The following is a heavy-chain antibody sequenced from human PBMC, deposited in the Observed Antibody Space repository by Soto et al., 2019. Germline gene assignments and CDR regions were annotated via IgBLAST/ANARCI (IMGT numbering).Heavy chain of an antibody. CDR2: IFYRGST. CDR3: ARAEVAVAGSGWFDA. CDR1: GDSITSGDYY. V-gene: IGHV4-30-4*01. D-gene: IGHD6-19*01. Sequence: TSETLSLTCTVSGDSITSGDYYWSWVRQPPGKGLEWIGYIFYRGSTYYKASLKSRVTISLDMSRNQFSLKLTSVTAADTAVYYCARAEVAVAGSGWFDAWGHGTLVTVSS. J-gene: IGHJ5*01.